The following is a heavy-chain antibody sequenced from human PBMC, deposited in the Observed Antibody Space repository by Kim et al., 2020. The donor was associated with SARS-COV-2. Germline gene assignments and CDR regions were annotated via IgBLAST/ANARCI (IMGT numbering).Heavy chain of an antibody. CDR2: IYYNGRI. V-gene: IGHV4-59*01. Sequence: SETLSLTCTVSDASISSYYWSWIRQPPGKGLEWIAYIYYNGRIKYNPSLSSRVIVSVDMSKNHFSLKINSLTVADTAVCYCARDAYVEFDLDHWGAGTLGTVST. CDR3: ARDAYVEFDLDH. D-gene: IGHD3-10*01. J-gene: IGHJ4*02. CDR1: DASISSYY.